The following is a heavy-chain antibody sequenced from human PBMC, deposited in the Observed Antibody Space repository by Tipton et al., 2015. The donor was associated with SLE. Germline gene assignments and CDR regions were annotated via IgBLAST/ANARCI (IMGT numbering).Heavy chain of an antibody. Sequence: TLSLTCAVYGGSFSGYYWSWVRQPPGKGLEWIGYIYYSGITYYNPSLKSRLTISLDTSKNQFSLKLSSVTAADTAVYYCARVAETGNYMDVWGKGTTVTVSS. D-gene: IGHD3-10*01. CDR2: IYYSGIT. J-gene: IGHJ6*03. V-gene: IGHV4-30-4*01. CDR3: ARVAETGNYMDV. CDR1: GGSFSGYY.